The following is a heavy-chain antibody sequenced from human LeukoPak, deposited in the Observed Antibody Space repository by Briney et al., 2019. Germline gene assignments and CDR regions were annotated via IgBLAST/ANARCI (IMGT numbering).Heavy chain of an antibody. CDR3: ARHPSGGNPLEW. CDR1: GGSFSGYY. J-gene: IGHJ4*02. V-gene: IGHV4-34*01. Sequence: SETLSLTCAVYGGSFSGYYGSWIRQPPGKGLEWIGEINHSGSTNYNPSLKSRVTISVDTSKNQFSLKLSSVTAADTAVCHCARHPSGGNPLEWWGQGTLVTVSS. D-gene: IGHD4-23*01. CDR2: INHSGST.